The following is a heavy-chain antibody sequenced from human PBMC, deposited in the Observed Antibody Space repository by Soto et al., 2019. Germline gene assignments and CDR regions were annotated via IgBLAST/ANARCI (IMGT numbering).Heavy chain of an antibody. J-gene: IGHJ4*02. CDR3: VRDPKRTDY. V-gene: IGHV1-18*04. Sequence: QVQLVQSGAEVKKPGASVKVSCKASGYDFSSYGISWVRQAPGQGLEWMGWISASNGNRDYAQQFQGRVTMTSDTSRTTAYMELRSLRSDDTAVYYCVRDPKRTDYWGQGTLVNVSS. CDR2: ISASNGNR. CDR1: GYDFSSYG.